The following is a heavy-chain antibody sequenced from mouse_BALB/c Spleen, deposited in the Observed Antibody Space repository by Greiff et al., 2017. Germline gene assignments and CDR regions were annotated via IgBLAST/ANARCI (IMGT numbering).Heavy chain of an antibody. CDR2: IRNKANGYTT. Sequence: EVKLMESGGGLVQPGGSLRLSCATSGFTFTDYYMSWVRQPPGKALEWLGFIRNKANGYTTEYSASVKGRFTISRDNSQSILYLQMNTLRAEDSATYYCARDHYYYPMDYWGQGTSVTVSS. CDR1: GFTFTDYY. V-gene: IGHV7-3*02. J-gene: IGHJ4*01. CDR3: ARDHYYYPMDY.